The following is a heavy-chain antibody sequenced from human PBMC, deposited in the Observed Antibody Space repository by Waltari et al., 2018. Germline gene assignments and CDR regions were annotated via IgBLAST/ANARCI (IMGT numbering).Heavy chain of an antibody. CDR2: IRSKADGGTT. Sequence: EVQLVESGGGLVQPGRSLRLSCTASGFTFGDYAMSWFRRAPGKGLEWVGFIRSKADGGTTEYAASVKGRFTISRDDSKRIAYLQMNNLKTEDTAVYYCSRVEQLSGYYWGQGTLVIVSS. V-gene: IGHV3-49*03. CDR3: SRVEQLSGYY. D-gene: IGHD1-1*01. J-gene: IGHJ4*02. CDR1: GFTFGDYA.